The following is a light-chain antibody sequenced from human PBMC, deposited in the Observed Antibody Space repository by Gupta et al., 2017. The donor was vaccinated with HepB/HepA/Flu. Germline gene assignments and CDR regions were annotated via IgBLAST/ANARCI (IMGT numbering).Light chain of an antibody. Sequence: HSALTQPRSVSGSPGQSVTISCTGTSSDVGGYNYVSWYQQHPGKAPKLMIYDVSKRPSGVPDRFSGSKSGNTASLTISGLQDEDEADYYCCSYAGSYVFGTGTKVTVL. CDR1: SSDVGGYNY. J-gene: IGLJ1*01. V-gene: IGLV2-11*01. CDR3: CSYAGSYV. CDR2: DVS.